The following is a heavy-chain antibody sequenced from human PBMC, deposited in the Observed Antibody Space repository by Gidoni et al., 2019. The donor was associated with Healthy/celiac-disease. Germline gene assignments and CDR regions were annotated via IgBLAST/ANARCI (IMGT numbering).Heavy chain of an antibody. Sequence: QVQLQQWGAGLLKPSETLSLTCAVYGGSFSGYYWSWIRQPPGKGLEWIGEINHSGSTNYNPSLKSRVTISVDTSKNQFSLKLSSVTAADTAVYYCVVGVVRGVTYFDYWGQGTLVTVSS. CDR3: VVGVVRGVTYFDY. CDR1: GGSFSGYY. CDR2: INHSGST. D-gene: IGHD3-10*01. V-gene: IGHV4-34*01. J-gene: IGHJ4*02.